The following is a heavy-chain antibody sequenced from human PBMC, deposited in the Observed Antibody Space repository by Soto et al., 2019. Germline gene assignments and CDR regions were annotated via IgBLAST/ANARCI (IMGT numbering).Heavy chain of an antibody. CDR2: ISAYNGNT. D-gene: IGHD6-19*01. Sequence: QVQLVQSGAEVKKPGASVKVSCKASGYTFTSYGISWVRQAPGQGLEWMGWISAYNGNTNYAQKLQGRVTMTTDTSTSTAYMELRSLRSDDPAVYYCARDTVRKYRAVAGTADYWGQGTLVTVSS. V-gene: IGHV1-18*01. CDR1: GYTFTSYG. CDR3: ARDTVRKYRAVAGTADY. J-gene: IGHJ4*02.